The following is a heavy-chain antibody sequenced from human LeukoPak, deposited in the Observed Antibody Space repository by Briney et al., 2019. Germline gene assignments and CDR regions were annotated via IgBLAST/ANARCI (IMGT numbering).Heavy chain of an antibody. Sequence: GGSLRLSCAASGFTFSSYSMNWVRQAPGKGLEWVSSISSSSSYIYYADSVKGRFTISRDNAKNSLYLQMNSLRAEDTAVYYCARGNVDTAMVGYWGQGTLVTVSS. CDR3: ARGNVDTAMVGY. CDR1: GFTFSSYS. CDR2: ISSSSSYI. V-gene: IGHV3-21*01. D-gene: IGHD5-18*01. J-gene: IGHJ4*02.